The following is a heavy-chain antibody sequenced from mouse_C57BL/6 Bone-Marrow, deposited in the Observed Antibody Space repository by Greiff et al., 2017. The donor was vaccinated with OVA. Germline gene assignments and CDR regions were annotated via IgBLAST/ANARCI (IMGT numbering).Heavy chain of an antibody. CDR1: GFTFSDYY. J-gene: IGHJ2*01. Sequence: EVQRVESGGGLVQPGGSLKLSCAASGFTFSDYYMYWVRQTPEKRLEWVAYISNGGGSTYYPDTVKGRFTISRDNAKNTLYLQMSRLKSEDTAMYYCARHGYYYFDYWGQGTTLTVSS. CDR2: ISNGGGST. CDR3: ARHGYYYFDY. V-gene: IGHV5-12*01.